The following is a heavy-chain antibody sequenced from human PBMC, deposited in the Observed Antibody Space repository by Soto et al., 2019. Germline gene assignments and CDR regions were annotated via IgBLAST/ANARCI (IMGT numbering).Heavy chain of an antibody. J-gene: IGHJ4*02. CDR2: ISYDGSNK. D-gene: IGHD4-17*01. Sequence: GGSLRLSCAASGFTFSSYGMHWVRQAPGKGLEWVAVISYDGSNKYYADSVKGRFTISRDNSKNTLYLQMNSLRAEDTAVYYCAKDRTTVVTTYFDYWGQGTLVTVSS. V-gene: IGHV3-30*18. CDR3: AKDRTTVVTTYFDY. CDR1: GFTFSSYG.